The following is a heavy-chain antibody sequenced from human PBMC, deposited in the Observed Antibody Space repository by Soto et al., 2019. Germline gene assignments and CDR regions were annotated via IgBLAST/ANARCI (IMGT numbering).Heavy chain of an antibody. CDR3: ASRTYSSSDYYGMDV. Sequence: PGETLKLSCKGSGYSFTSYWISWVRQMPGKGLEWMGRIDPSDSYTNYSPSFQGHVTISADKSISTAYLQWSSLKASDTAMYYCASRTYSSSDYYGMDVWGQGTTVTVSS. J-gene: IGHJ6*02. D-gene: IGHD6-13*01. CDR1: GYSFTSYW. V-gene: IGHV5-10-1*01. CDR2: IDPSDSYT.